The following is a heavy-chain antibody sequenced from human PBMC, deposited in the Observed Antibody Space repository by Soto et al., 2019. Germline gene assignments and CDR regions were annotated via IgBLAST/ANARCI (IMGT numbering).Heavy chain of an antibody. CDR1: GYTFTTSA. CDR2: INAANGDT. V-gene: IGHV1-3*05. CDR3: ARDRGASTGWFDP. Sequence: QVQLVQSGAEEKKPGASVKVSCKASGYTFTTSAFHWVRQAPGQRLEWMGWINAANGDTKYSQKFWDRVTITRDTSASTAYMKLSSLRPEDTAVYFCARDRGASTGWFDPWGQGTLVTVSS. D-gene: IGHD3-10*01. J-gene: IGHJ5*02.